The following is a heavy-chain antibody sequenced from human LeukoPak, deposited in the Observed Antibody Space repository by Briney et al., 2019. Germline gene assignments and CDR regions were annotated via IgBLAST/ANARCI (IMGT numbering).Heavy chain of an antibody. CDR3: AREGIGRDGYNLIWYYMDV. D-gene: IGHD5-24*01. CDR1: GCTFSSYE. J-gene: IGHJ6*03. Sequence: PGGSLRFSCGASGCTFSSYEMNWVRQAAGKGLEWGSYISSSGSTIYYADSVKGRFTISRDNAKNTLYLQMNNLRAEDTAVYYCAREGIGRDGYNLIWYYMDVWGKGTTVTVSS. CDR2: ISSSGSTI. V-gene: IGHV3-48*03.